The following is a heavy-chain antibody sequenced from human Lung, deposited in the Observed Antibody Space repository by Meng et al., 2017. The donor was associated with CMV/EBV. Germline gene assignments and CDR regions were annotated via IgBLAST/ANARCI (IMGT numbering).Heavy chain of an antibody. CDR3: AHSPIVATIRDYFDY. Sequence: QITLKESGPTLVEPXXXXTXTXTFSGFSLSTSGVGVGWIRQPPGKALEWLALIYWDDDKRYSPSLKSRLTITKDTSKNQVVLTMTNMDPVDTATYYCAHSPIVATIRDYFDYWGQGTLGTVSS. CDR1: GFSLSTSGVG. D-gene: IGHD5-12*01. CDR2: IYWDDDK. V-gene: IGHV2-5*02. J-gene: IGHJ4*02.